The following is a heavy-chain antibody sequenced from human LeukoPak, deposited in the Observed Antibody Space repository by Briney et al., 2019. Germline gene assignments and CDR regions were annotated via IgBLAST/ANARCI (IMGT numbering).Heavy chain of an antibody. CDR1: GGTFSSYA. J-gene: IGHJ4*02. V-gene: IGHV1-69*06. CDR2: IIPIFGTA. CDR3: ARVSGYHWESSYDY. Sequence: RASVKVSCKASGGTFSSYAISWVRQAPGQGLEWKGGIIPIFGTANYAQKFQGRVTITADKSTSTAYMELSSLRSEDTAVYYCARVSGYHWESSYDYWGQGTLVTVSS. D-gene: IGHD5-12*01.